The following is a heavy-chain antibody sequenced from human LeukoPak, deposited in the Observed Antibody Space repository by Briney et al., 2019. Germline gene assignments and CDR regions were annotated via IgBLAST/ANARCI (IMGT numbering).Heavy chain of an antibody. CDR3: ASYFFDQSKALDI. CDR1: GAPFSSYT. J-gene: IGHJ3*02. Sequence: SGPLPLTCPASGAPFSSYTWIWIRQAPGKGLEWIGYIYHTGNTNCNPSLKSRVTISIDTAKNQFSLKLRSVTAADTAIYYCASYFFDQSKALDIWGRGTMVTVSA. D-gene: IGHD3-9*01. V-gene: IGHV4-59*01. CDR2: IYHTGNT.